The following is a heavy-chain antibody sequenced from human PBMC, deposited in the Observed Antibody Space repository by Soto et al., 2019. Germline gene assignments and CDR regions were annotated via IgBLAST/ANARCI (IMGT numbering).Heavy chain of an antibody. V-gene: IGHV5-10-1*01. Sequence: EVKLVQSGAEVKKPGESLRISCKGSGYTFTSYWINWVRQMPGKGLEWMGRIDPTDSYTNYNPSFQGHVTISADKSLSTAYLEWDSLRASDTATYYCARGGPPVVHHLVDPWGQGTLVTVSS. CDR1: GYTFTSYW. CDR3: ARGGPPVVHHLVDP. CDR2: IDPTDSYT. J-gene: IGHJ5*02. D-gene: IGHD1-1*01.